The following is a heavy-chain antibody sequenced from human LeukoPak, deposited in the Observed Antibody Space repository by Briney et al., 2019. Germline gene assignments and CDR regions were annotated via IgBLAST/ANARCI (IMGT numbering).Heavy chain of an antibody. CDR3: ARRAGEYSHPYDY. CDR2: NSGGNT. Sequence: QPGGSLRLSCLASEFILSSYSMSWVRQAPGKGLEWVSFNSGGNTHYSDSVKGRFTISRDNSKNTLYLQMNSLRAEDTAVYYCARRAGEYSHPYDYWGQGTLVTVSS. CDR1: EFILSSYS. J-gene: IGHJ4*02. D-gene: IGHD4-17*01. V-gene: IGHV3-53*01.